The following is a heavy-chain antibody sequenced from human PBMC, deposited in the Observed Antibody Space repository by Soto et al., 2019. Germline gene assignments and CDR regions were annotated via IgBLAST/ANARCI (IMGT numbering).Heavy chain of an antibody. CDR3: AREDGIVGATSAFDY. D-gene: IGHD1-26*01. J-gene: IGHJ4*02. CDR1: RFTFSTYN. CDR2: INGRGNYI. V-gene: IGHV3-21*01. Sequence: PGLSLRLSCAASRFTFSTYNMNWVRQAPRKGLEWVSSINGRGNYIYYTDAVKGRFTISRDNAKTSLYLQMNSLRAEDTAVYYCAREDGIVGATSAFDYWGQGTLVAVSS.